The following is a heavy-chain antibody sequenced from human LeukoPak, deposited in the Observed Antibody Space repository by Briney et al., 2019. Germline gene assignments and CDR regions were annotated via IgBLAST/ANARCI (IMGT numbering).Heavy chain of an antibody. D-gene: IGHD2-15*01. CDR3: AKQLGYCSDGSCYFPY. CDR2: ISNNGGYT. V-gene: IGHV3-23*01. CDR1: GFTFSTYT. Sequence: GGSLTLSCVASGFTFSTYTMSWVRQAPGKGLEWVSAISNNGGYTYYADSVQGRFTISRDNSKSTLCLQMNSLRAEDTAVYYCAKQLGYCSDGSCYFPYWGQGTLVTVSS. J-gene: IGHJ4*02.